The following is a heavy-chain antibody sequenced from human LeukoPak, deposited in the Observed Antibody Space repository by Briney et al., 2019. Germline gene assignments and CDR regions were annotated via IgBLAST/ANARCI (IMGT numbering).Heavy chain of an antibody. Sequence: SRPLPLTCVVFGGSIARVTWWGWVPQPPGKGREWIGEIYHSGSTNYNPSLRSRVTISVDKSKNQFSLKLSSVTAADTAVYYCARGGVDVGDYWGQGTLVTVSS. CDR3: ARGGVDVGDY. CDR1: GGSIARVTW. V-gene: IGHV4-4*02. J-gene: IGHJ4*02. D-gene: IGHD2-8*01. CDR2: IYHSGST.